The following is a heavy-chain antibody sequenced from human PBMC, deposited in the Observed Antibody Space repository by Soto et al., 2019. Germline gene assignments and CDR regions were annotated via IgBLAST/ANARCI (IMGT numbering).Heavy chain of an antibody. CDR2: IYFSGST. CDR3: ARHWLPSWFDP. V-gene: IGHV4-39*01. D-gene: IGHD5-12*01. J-gene: IGHJ5*02. CDR1: GGSISSSSYY. Sequence: QLQLQESGPGLVKPSETLSLTYTVSGGSISSSSYYWGWIRQPPGKGLEWIGSIYFSGSTYYHPSLKSRVTISVDTSKNQFSLKLSSVTAADTAVYYCARHWLPSWFDPWGQGTLVTVSS.